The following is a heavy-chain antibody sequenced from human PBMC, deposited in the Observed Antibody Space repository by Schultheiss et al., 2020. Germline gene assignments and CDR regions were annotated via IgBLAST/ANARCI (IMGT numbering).Heavy chain of an antibody. CDR1: GGSFSSYY. CDR3: ASETHYYDSSGYYYGLSIYFDY. J-gene: IGHJ4*02. V-gene: IGHV4-59*08. D-gene: IGHD3-22*01. Sequence: SETLSLTCAVYGGSFSSYYWSWIRQPPGKGLEWIGYIYYSGSTYYNPSLKSRVTISVDTSKNQFSLKLSSVTAADTAVYYCASETHYYDSSGYYYGLSIYFDYWGQGTLVTVSS. CDR2: IYYSGST.